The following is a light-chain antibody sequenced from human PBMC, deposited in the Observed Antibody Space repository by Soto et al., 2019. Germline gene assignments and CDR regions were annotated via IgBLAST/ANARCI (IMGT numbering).Light chain of an antibody. CDR3: QPYGSSRT. Sequence: VLTQSPGLLSLSPGERATLSCRASQSVSSSYLAWYQQKPGQAPRLLIYGASSRATGIPDRFSGSGSGTDFTLTISRLEPEDFAVYYCQPYGSSRTVGQGTKVDIK. CDR1: QSVSSSY. CDR2: GAS. V-gene: IGKV3-20*01. J-gene: IGKJ1*01.